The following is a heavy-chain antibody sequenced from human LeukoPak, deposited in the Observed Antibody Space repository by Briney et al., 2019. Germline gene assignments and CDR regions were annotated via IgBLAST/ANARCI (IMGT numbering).Heavy chain of an antibody. V-gene: IGHV3-74*01. J-gene: IGHJ4*02. CDR1: GFTFSSYW. CDR3: AVSVGIAVAGTTHFDY. CDR2: INSDESST. D-gene: IGHD6-19*01. Sequence: GGSLRLSCAASGFTFSSYWMHWVRQAPGKGLVWVSRINSDESSTSYADSVKGRFTISRDNAKNTLYLQMNSLRAEDTAVYYCAVSVGIAVAGTTHFDYWGQGTLVTVSS.